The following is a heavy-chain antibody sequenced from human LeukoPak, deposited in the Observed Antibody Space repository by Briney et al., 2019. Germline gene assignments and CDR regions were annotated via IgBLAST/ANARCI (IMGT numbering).Heavy chain of an antibody. CDR1: GFTFSSYG. D-gene: IGHD2-2*01. CDR2: ISYDGSNK. Sequence: TGGSLRLSCAASGFTFSSYGMHWVRQAPGKGREWVAVISYDGSNKYYADSVKGRFTISRDNSKNTLYLQMNSLRAEDTAVYSCAKPEDCTSCYGSYWYFDLWGRGTLVTVSS. CDR3: AKPEDCTSCYGSYWYFDL. V-gene: IGHV3-30*18. J-gene: IGHJ2*01.